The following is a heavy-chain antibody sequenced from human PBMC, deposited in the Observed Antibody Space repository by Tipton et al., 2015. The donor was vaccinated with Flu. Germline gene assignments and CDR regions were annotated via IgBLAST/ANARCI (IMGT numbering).Heavy chain of an antibody. D-gene: IGHD2-2*01. J-gene: IGHJ6*02. CDR3: ARGASSTLYSGMDV. CDR2: ISSNGGST. V-gene: IGHV3-64*02. CDR1: GFTFSSYA. Sequence: GSLRLSCAASGFTFSSYAMHWVRQAPGKGLEYVSAISSNGGSTYYADSVKGRFTISRDNSKNTLYLQMGSLRAEDIAVYYCARGASSTLYSGMDVWGQGTTVTVSS.